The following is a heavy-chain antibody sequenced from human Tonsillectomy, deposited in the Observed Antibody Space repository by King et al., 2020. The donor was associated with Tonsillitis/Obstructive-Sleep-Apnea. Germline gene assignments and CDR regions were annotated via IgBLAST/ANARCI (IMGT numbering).Heavy chain of an antibody. Sequence: QVQLVESGGGVVQPGRSLRLSCAASGFTFSAYSMHWVRQAPGRGLEWVALISYDDGSNKYYAESVKGRFTISRDNSRKMLYLQISSLRPDDTAVYYCASGENYGGTYYFWGQGTLVTVSS. CDR3: ASGENYGGTYYF. CDR1: GFTFSAYS. V-gene: IGHV3-30*04. J-gene: IGHJ4*02. CDR2: ISYDDGSNK. D-gene: IGHD4-23*01.